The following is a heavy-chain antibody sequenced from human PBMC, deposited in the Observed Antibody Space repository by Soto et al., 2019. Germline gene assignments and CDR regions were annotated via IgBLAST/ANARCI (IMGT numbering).Heavy chain of an antibody. J-gene: IGHJ5*02. D-gene: IGHD1-20*01. CDR1: GGTFSSYA. V-gene: IGHV1-69*13. Sequence: SVKVSCKASGGTFSSYAISWVRQAPGQGLEWMGGIIPIFGTANYAQKFQGRVTITADESTSTAYMELSSLRSEDTAVYYCARDLTGTSAYNWFDPWGQGTLVTVSS. CDR2: IIPIFGTA. CDR3: ARDLTGTSAYNWFDP.